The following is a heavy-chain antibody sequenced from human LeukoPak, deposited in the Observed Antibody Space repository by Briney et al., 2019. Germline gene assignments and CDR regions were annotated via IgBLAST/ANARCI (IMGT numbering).Heavy chain of an antibody. CDR1: GYTFTGYY. V-gene: IGHV1-2*04. CDR2: INPNSGGT. D-gene: IGHD3-10*01. Sequence: GASVKVSCKASGYTFTGYYMHWVRQAPGQGLEWMGWINPNSGGTNYAQKFQGWVTMTRDTSISTAYMELSRLRSDDTAVYYCARRVWFGETHYFDYWGQGTLVTVSS. CDR3: ARRVWFGETHYFDY. J-gene: IGHJ4*02.